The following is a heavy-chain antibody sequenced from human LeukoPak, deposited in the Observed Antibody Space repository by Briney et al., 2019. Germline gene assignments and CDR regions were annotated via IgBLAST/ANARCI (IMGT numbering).Heavy chain of an antibody. V-gene: IGHV3-30*03. CDR2: ISYDGSNK. J-gene: IGHJ4*02. CDR1: GFTFSSYG. D-gene: IGHD3-22*01. Sequence: GRSLRLSCAASGFTFSSYGMHWVRQAPGKGLEWVAVISYDGSNKYYADSVKGRFTISRDNSKNTLCLQMNSLRAEDTAVYYCAFSVVVTSFDYWGQGTLVTVSS. CDR3: AFSVVVTSFDY.